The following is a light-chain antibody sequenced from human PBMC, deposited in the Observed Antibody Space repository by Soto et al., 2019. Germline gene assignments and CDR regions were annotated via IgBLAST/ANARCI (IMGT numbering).Light chain of an antibody. Sequence: DIQMTQSPSSLSTSIGDRVTITCRASQRINIYLNWYRQKPGKAPELLIYSASNLQSGVPSRFSGSGSGTDFTLTISGLQSEDFATYYCQQYNNWPPITFGQGTRLEIK. CDR3: QQYNNWPPIT. J-gene: IGKJ5*01. CDR1: QRINIY. V-gene: IGKV1-39*01. CDR2: SAS.